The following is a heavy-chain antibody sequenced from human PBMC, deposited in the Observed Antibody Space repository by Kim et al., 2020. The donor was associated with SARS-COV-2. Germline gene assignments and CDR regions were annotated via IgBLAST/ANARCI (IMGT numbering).Heavy chain of an antibody. V-gene: IGHV5-10-1*01. CDR3: ATLYSSSWYYGMDV. CDR2: IDPSDSYT. J-gene: IGHJ6*02. Sequence: GESLKISCKGSGYSFTSYWISWVRQMPGKDLEWMGRIDPSDSYTNYSPSFQGHVTISADKSISTAYLQWSSLKASDTAMYYCATLYSSSWYYGMDVWGQGTTVTVSS. CDR1: GYSFTSYW. D-gene: IGHD6-13*01.